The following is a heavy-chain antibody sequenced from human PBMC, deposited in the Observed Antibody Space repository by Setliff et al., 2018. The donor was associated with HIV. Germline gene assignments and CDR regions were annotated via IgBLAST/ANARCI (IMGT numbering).Heavy chain of an antibody. CDR1: GGTFSSYA. J-gene: IGHJ2*01. V-gene: IGHV1-69*13. D-gene: IGHD3-22*01. CDR2: IIPIFGTA. Sequence: ASVKVSCKASGGTFSSYAISWVRQAPGQGLEWMGGIIPIFGTANYAQVRDRVTITADESKDTVEMELSSLTSEDTAVYYCARDDHYYDMGSILSDWFFDLWDRGTLVTVSS. CDR3: ARDDHYYDMGSILSDWFFDL.